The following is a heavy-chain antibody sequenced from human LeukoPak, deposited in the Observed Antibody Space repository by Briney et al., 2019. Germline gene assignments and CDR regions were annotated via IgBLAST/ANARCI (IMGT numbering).Heavy chain of an antibody. V-gene: IGHV1-2*04. CDR2: INPNRGGT. J-gene: IGHJ4*02. D-gene: IGHD1-14*01. Sequence: EASVKVSCKASGYTFTGYYMHWVRQAPGQGLEWMGWINPNRGGTNYAQKFQGWVTMTRDTSISTAYMELSRLRSDDTAVYYCARDLRGTAFDYWGQGTLVTVSS. CDR1: GYTFTGYY. CDR3: ARDLRGTAFDY.